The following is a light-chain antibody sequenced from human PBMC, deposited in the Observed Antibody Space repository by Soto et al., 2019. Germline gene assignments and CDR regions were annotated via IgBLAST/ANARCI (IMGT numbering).Light chain of an antibody. CDR2: AAS. J-gene: IGKJ4*01. V-gene: IGKV1-39*01. CDR3: QQYGSSPS. Sequence: DIQMTQSPSSLSASVGDRVTITCRASQSISSYLNWYQQKPGKAPKLLIYAASSLQSGVPSRFSGSRSGTDFTLTISRLEPEDFAVYYCQQYGSSPSFGGGTKVVIK. CDR1: QSISSY.